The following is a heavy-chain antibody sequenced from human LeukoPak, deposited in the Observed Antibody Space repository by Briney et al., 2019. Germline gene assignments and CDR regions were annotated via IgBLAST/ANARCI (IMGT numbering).Heavy chain of an antibody. CDR1: GYTFTSYG. Sequence: ASVKVSCKASGYTFTSYGISWVRQAPGQGLEWMGWISAYNGNTKYTQKLQGRVTMTTDTSTNTAYMELRSLRSDDTAVYYCARDTSSDLNCPSSLFDYWGQGTLVTVSS. CDR2: ISAYNGNT. J-gene: IGHJ4*02. V-gene: IGHV1-18*01. CDR3: ARDTSSDLNCPSSLFDY. D-gene: IGHD2-2*01.